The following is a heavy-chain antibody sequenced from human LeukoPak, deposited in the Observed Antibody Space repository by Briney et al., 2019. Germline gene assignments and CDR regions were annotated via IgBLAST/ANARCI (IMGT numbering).Heavy chain of an antibody. J-gene: IGHJ4*02. Sequence: SETLSLTCAVYGGSFSGYYWSWIRQPPGKGLEWIGEINHSGSTNYNPSLKSRVTISVDTSKNQFSLKLSSVTAADTAVYYSARGRGVDTAMVGFDYWGQGTLVTVSS. V-gene: IGHV4-34*01. CDR1: GGSFSGYY. CDR2: INHSGST. CDR3: ARGRGVDTAMVGFDY. D-gene: IGHD5-18*01.